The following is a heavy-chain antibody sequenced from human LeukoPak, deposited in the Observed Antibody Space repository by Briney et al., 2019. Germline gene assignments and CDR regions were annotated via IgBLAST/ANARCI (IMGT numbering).Heavy chain of an antibody. CDR1: GYTFTGYY. V-gene: IGHV1-3*03. CDR2: INAGNGNT. D-gene: IGHD3-22*01. Sequence: ASVKVSCKASGYTFTGYYMHWVRQAPGQRLEWMGWINAGNGNTKYSQEFQGRVTITRDTSASTAYMELSSLRSEDMAVYYCARGYYYDSSGYYGYFDYWGQGTLVTVSS. CDR3: ARGYYYDSSGYYGYFDY. J-gene: IGHJ4*02.